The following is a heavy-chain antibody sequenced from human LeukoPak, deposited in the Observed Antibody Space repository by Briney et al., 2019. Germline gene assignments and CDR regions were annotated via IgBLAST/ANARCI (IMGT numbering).Heavy chain of an antibody. D-gene: IGHD3-22*01. Sequence: ASVKVSCKASGYTFTSYGISWVRQAPGQGLEWMGWISAYNGNTNYAQKLQGRVTMTTDTSTSTAYMELRSLRSDDTAVYYCARNILDYYDSSAYAAFDIWGQGTMVTVSS. J-gene: IGHJ3*02. V-gene: IGHV1-18*01. CDR2: ISAYNGNT. CDR1: GYTFTSYG. CDR3: ARNILDYYDSSAYAAFDI.